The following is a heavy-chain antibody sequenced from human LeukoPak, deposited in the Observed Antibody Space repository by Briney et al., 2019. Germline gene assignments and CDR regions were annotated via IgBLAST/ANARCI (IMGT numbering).Heavy chain of an antibody. J-gene: IGHJ4*02. D-gene: IGHD4-17*01. CDR1: GYTFTSYG. CDR3: ARGGDYRPPFDY. CDR2: MNPNSGNT. V-gene: IGHV1-8*01. Sequence: ASVKVSCKASGYTFTSYGINWVRQATGQGLEWMGWMNPNSGNTGYAQKFQGRVTMTRNTSISTAYMELSSLRSEDTAVYYCARGGDYRPPFDYWGQGTLVTVSS.